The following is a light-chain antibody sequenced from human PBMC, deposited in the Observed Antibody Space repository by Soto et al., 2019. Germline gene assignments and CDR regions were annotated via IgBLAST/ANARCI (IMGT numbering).Light chain of an antibody. Sequence: EIVLTQSPATLSLSPGERGTLSCRASQSVSGYLAWYQQKPGQAPRLLIYDASNRATGIPARFSGSGSGTDFTLTISSLEPEDFAVYYCQQRSNWRYTFGQGTKVEIK. J-gene: IGKJ2*01. CDR1: QSVSGY. V-gene: IGKV3-11*01. CDR2: DAS. CDR3: QQRSNWRYT.